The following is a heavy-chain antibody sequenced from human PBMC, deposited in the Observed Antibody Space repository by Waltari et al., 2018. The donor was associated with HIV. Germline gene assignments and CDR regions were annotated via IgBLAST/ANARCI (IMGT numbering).Heavy chain of an antibody. V-gene: IGHV4-34*01. CDR3: LRGPRVTIFWAGGPDY. D-gene: IGHD3-16*01. J-gene: IGHJ4*02. Sequence: QILLHQWGVGLLKPSETLSLTCAVYGESLSAYYWHWIRKPPGKGLEWIGEITESGHTHYNPSLKSRITMFVDTSKRQFSLRLTSVTGADAATYYCLRGPRVTIFWAGGPDYWGQGTQVTVSS. CDR2: ITESGHT. CDR1: GESLSAYY.